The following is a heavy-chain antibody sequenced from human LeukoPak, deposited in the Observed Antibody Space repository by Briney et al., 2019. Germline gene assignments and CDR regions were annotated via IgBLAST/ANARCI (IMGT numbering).Heavy chain of an antibody. CDR3: ARVLRYFDGRSFDP. Sequence: SETLSLTCTVSGGSISSYYWSWIRQPPGKGLEWIGYICYSGSTNYNPSLKSRVTISVDTSKNQFSLKLSSVTAADTAVYYCARVLRYFDGRSFDPWGQGTLVTVSS. V-gene: IGHV4-59*01. J-gene: IGHJ5*02. CDR1: GGSISSYY. CDR2: ICYSGST. D-gene: IGHD3-9*01.